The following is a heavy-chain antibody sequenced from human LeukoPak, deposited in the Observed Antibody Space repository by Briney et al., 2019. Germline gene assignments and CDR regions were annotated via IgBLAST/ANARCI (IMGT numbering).Heavy chain of an antibody. V-gene: IGHV4-28*03. CDR1: DYSISTSNW. D-gene: IGHD2-2*01. Sequence: SETLSLTCAVSDYSISTSNWWGWIRPPPGKRLEWIGYIYYSGSTYYNPSLKSRVTMSLDTSRNQFSLNLNSVTAADTAVYYCARDQSSSFSNWFDPWGQGTLVTVSS. CDR2: IYYSGST. J-gene: IGHJ5*02. CDR3: ARDQSSSFSNWFDP.